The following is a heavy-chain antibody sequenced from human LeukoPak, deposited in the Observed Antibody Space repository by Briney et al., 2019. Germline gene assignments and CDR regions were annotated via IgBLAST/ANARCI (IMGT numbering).Heavy chain of an antibody. CDR2: IYTSGST. D-gene: IGHD4-11*01. V-gene: IGHV4-61*02. CDR1: GGSISSGGYY. Sequence: PSETLSLTCTVSGGSISSGGYYWSWIRQPAGKGLEWIGRIYTSGSTNYNPSLKSRVTMSVDTSKNQFSLKLSSVTAADTAVYYCARMTTSHELDYWGQGTLVTVSS. CDR3: ARMTTSHELDY. J-gene: IGHJ4*02.